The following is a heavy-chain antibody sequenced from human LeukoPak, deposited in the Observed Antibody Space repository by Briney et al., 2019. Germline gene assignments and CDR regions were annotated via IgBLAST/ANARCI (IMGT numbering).Heavy chain of an antibody. CDR2: IYYTGSV. J-gene: IGHJ4*02. D-gene: IGHD2-21*02. CDR1: RYSIASSNW. Sequence: SSETLSLTCAVSRYSIASSNWWGWIRQPPGKGLEYIGYIYYTGSVYYSPSLQGRVTMSADTSKNQFYLKLSSVTAVDTAVYYCARTDSYGYHFDYWGQGTLVTVSS. V-gene: IGHV4-28*05. CDR3: ARTDSYGYHFDY.